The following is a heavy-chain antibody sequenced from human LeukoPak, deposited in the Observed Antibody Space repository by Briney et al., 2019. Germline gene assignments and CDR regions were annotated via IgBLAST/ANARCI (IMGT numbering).Heavy chain of an antibody. CDR1: GFTFSSYA. Sequence: GGSLRLSCAASGFTFSSYAMHWVRQALGKGLEYVSAISSNGGSTYYADSVKGRFTISRDNSKNTLYLQMGSLRAEDMAVYYCARDSSGYEGAFDIWGQGTMVTVSS. V-gene: IGHV3-64*02. D-gene: IGHD5-12*01. CDR2: ISSNGGST. CDR3: ARDSSGYEGAFDI. J-gene: IGHJ3*02.